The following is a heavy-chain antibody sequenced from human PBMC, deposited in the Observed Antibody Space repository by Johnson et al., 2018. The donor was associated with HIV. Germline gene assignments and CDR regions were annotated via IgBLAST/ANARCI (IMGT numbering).Heavy chain of an antibody. D-gene: IGHD2/OR15-2a*01. CDR2: INSDGSST. V-gene: IGHV3-74*01. CDR3: ARGVGYYSQDAFDI. J-gene: IGHJ3*02. Sequence: VQLVESGGGLVQPGGSLRLSCAASGFTFSSYWMHWVRQAPGKGLVWVSRINSDGSSTSYADSVKGRFTISRDNAKNTLYLQMNSLRAEDTAVYYCARGVGYYSQDAFDIWGQGTMVTVSS. CDR1: GFTFSSYW.